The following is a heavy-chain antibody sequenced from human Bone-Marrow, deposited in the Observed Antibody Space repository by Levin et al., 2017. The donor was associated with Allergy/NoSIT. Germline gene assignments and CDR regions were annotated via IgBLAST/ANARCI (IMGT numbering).Heavy chain of an antibody. CDR3: TKGVFDS. CDR1: GFNFGNYG. J-gene: IGHJ4*02. CDR2: MSGINDGT. V-gene: IGHV3-23*01. Sequence: GGSLRLSCEASGFNFGNYGMNWVRRAPGKGLEWVALMSGINDGTYYADSVKGRFTISRDNSRNTLFLQMNSLRAEDTAVYYCTKGVFDSWGQGTLVTVSA.